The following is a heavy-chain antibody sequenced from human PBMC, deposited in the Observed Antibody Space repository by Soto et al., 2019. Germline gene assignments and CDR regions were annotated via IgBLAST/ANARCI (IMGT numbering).Heavy chain of an antibody. J-gene: IGHJ4*02. V-gene: IGHV1-8*02. CDR1: GYTFTSYD. CDR3: AVAPGQDGIHDY. Sequence: ASVKVSCKASGYTFTSYDINWVRQATGQGLEWMGWMNPNSGNTGYAQKFQGRVTMTRNTSISTAYMELSSLRSEDTAVYYCAVAPGQDGIHDYWGQGTLVTVSS. CDR2: MNPNSGNT.